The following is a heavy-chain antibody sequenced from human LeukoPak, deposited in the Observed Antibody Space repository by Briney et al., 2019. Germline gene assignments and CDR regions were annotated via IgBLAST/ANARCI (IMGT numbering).Heavy chain of an antibody. V-gene: IGHV1-2*02. J-gene: IGHJ4*02. Sequence: ASVKVSCKASGYTFTDYYIHWVRQAPGQGLEWMGWINPADGGTKFAQNFQVRVTMTSDTSISTAYMELSSLRSDDTAVYYCARPHYDSSGYYYWGQGTLVTVSS. CDR2: INPADGGT. CDR3: ARPHYDSSGYYY. D-gene: IGHD3-22*01. CDR1: GYTFTDYY.